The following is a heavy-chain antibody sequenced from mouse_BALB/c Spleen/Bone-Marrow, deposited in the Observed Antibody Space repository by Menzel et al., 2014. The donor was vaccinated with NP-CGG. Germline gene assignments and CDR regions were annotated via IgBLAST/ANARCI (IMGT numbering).Heavy chain of an antibody. V-gene: IGHV1-5*01. D-gene: IGHD1-1*01. CDR3: TRYYYGGRDWYFDV. CDR2: VHPGNNDT. Sequence: VQLQQSGAVLAGPGASVRMSCKASGYTFTSFWMHWVKQRPGQGLEWIGAVHPGNNDTNYDQNFKGKAKLTAVTSTSTAYMEFSSLTSEDSAVYYCTRYYYGGRDWYFDVWGAGTTVTVSS. CDR1: GYTFTSFW. J-gene: IGHJ1*01.